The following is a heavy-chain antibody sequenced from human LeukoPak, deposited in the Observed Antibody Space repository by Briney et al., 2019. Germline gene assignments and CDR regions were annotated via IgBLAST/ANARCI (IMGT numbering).Heavy chain of an antibody. Sequence: PSETLSLTCTVSGDSISSNNYYWAWIRQPPGEGLEWIGSINYSGSTYYNLSLKSRVTISVDTSKNQFSLKLSSVTAADTALYYCARQNFVVVPSANFDYWGQGAVVTVAS. CDR3: ARQNFVVVPSANFDY. J-gene: IGHJ4*02. CDR2: INYSGST. V-gene: IGHV4-39*07. CDR1: GDSISSNNYY. D-gene: IGHD2-2*01.